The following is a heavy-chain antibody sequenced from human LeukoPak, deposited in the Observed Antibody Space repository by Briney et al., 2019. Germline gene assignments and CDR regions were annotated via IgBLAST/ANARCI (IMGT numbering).Heavy chain of an antibody. CDR2: IDPSDSYT. Sequence: PGASLGISCKGSGYSFTSYWISWVRQMPGKGLEWMGRIDPSDSYTNYSPSFQGHVTISVDKSISTAYLQWSSLKASDTAMYYCARRLQRHFDYWGQGPVDTVSS. CDR1: GYSFTSYW. D-gene: IGHD2-15*01. CDR3: ARRLQRHFDY. V-gene: IGHV5-10-1*01. J-gene: IGHJ4*02.